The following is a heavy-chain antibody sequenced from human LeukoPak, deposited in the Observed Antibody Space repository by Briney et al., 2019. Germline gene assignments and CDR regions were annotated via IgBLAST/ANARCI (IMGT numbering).Heavy chain of an antibody. V-gene: IGHV3-74*01. CDR2: VDSEGTTT. Sequence: GSLRLSCAASGFNFNIYWMHWVRQVPGKVLVWVSRVDSEGTTTTYADSVKGRFTISRDNAKNTMYLQMDSLRAEDTAVYYCAKDRATVTTTYFDLWGRGTLVTVSS. CDR1: GFNFNIYW. CDR3: AKDRATVTTTYFDL. D-gene: IGHD4-17*01. J-gene: IGHJ2*01.